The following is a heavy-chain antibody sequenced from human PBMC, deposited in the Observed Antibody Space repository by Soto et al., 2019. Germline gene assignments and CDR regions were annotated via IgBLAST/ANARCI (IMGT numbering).Heavy chain of an antibody. CDR1: GFTFSDHY. CDR3: ARHIPYHGKDV. D-gene: IGHD2-21*01. J-gene: IGHJ6*02. V-gene: IGHV3-72*01. CDR2: IRNKVNSYTT. Sequence: EVQLVESGGGLVQPGGSLRLSCAASGFTFSDHYMDWVRQAPGKGLEWVGRIRNKVNSYTTEYAASVKGRFTISRDDSKNSLYLQMNSLKTEDTVVYYCARHIPYHGKDVWGQGTTVTVSS.